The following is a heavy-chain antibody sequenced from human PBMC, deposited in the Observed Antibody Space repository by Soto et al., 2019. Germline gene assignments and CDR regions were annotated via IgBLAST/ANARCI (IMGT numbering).Heavy chain of an antibody. CDR1: GYTFTSYD. J-gene: IGHJ5*02. Sequence: QVQLVQSGAEVKKPGASVKVSCKASGYTFTSYDINWVRQATGQGLEWMGWMNPNSGNTGYAQKFQGRVTMTRNTSIGKAYMELSSLRSEDTAVYYCARPRTRRGAGWFEPWGQGTLVTVSS. CDR3: ARPRTRRGAGWFEP. CDR2: MNPNSGNT. V-gene: IGHV1-8*01. D-gene: IGHD3-10*01.